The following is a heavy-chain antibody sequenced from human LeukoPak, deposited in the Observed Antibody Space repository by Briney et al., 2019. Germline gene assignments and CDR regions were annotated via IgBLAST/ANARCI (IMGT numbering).Heavy chain of an antibody. J-gene: IGHJ3*02. D-gene: IGHD2-15*01. CDR3: ALVRSPLGHDAFDI. Sequence: GESLKISCEGSGYKFTTYWIGWVRQMPGKGLEWMGLIYPGDSDTRYSPSFQGQVTISADKSISTAYLQWSSLKASDTAMYYCALVRSPLGHDAFDIWGQGTMVTVSS. V-gene: IGHV5-51*01. CDR1: GYKFTTYW. CDR2: IYPGDSDT.